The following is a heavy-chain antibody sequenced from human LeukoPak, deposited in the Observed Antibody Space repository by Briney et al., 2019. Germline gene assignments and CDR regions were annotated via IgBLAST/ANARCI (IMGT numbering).Heavy chain of an antibody. J-gene: IGHJ1*01. CDR3: AGRGQRYFRD. V-gene: IGHV4-4*08. CDR1: GDSISSDY. Sequence: SETLSLTCTVSGDSISSDYWSWIRQPPGKGLEWIGYIYRFGNTDYNPSLMRRVTISPDTSKKQLSLNLTSVTAADTAVYYCAGRGQRYFRDWGQGTLVTVSS. CDR2: IYRFGNT.